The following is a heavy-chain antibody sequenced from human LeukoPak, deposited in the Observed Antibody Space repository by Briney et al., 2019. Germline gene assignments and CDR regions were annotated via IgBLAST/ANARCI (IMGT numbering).Heavy chain of an antibody. D-gene: IGHD6-13*01. CDR3: ARALPGIAAAGTGFDY. CDR2: ISYDGSNK. V-gene: IGHV3-30*03. J-gene: IGHJ4*02. CDR1: GFTFSSYG. Sequence: PGGSLRLSCAASGFTFSSYGMHWVRQAPGKGLEWVAVISYDGSNKYYADSVKGRFTISRDNSKNTLYLQMNSLRAEDTAVYYCARALPGIAAAGTGFDYWGQGTLVTVSS.